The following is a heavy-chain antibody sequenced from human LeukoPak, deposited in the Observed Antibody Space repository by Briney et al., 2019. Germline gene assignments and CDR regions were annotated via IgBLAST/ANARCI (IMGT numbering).Heavy chain of an antibody. CDR1: GFTFSNYG. D-gene: IGHD3-10*02. Sequence: GGSLRLSCAPSGFTFSNYGMHWVRQAPGKGLEWVAVISYDGSNKYYADSVKGRFTISRDNSKNTLYLQMNSLRAEDTAVYYCARGRLFSLDYWGQGTLVTVSS. J-gene: IGHJ4*02. CDR3: ARGRLFSLDY. CDR2: ISYDGSNK. V-gene: IGHV3-30*19.